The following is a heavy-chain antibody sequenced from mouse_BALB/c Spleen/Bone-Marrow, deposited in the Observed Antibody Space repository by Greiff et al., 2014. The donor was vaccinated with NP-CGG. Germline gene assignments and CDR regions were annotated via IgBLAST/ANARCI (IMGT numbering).Heavy chain of an antibody. D-gene: IGHD2-3*01. CDR2: IHYSGTT. J-gene: IGHJ4*01. CDR3: ARQNDGYLYYAMDY. Sequence: EVMLVESGPDLVKPSQSLSLTCTVTGYSITSGYSWHWIRQFPGNKLEWMGYIHYSGTTNYNPSLKSRISITRDTSKNRFFLQLNSVTSDDTATYYCARQNDGYLYYAMDYWGQGTSVTVSS. V-gene: IGHV3-1*02. CDR1: GYSITSGYS.